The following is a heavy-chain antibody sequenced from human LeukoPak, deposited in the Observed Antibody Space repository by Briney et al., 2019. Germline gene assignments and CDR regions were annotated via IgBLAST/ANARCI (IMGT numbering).Heavy chain of an antibody. CDR1: DGSIRDSHHY. CDR2: IYFTGTT. CDR3: ARVLITALRGPNRMDV. Sequence: PSETLSLTCTVPDGSIRDSHHYWGWIRQPPGKGLEWIGSIYFTGTTYHNPSLRSRVTISVDTSKNQFSLKLNSVTAADMAVYYCARVLITALRGPNRMDVWGQGITVTVSS. D-gene: IGHD3-10*01. J-gene: IGHJ6*02. V-gene: IGHV4-39*01.